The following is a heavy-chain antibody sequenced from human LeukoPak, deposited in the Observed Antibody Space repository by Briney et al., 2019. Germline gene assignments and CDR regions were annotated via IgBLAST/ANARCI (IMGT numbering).Heavy chain of an antibody. CDR1: GGSISSGGYY. CDR2: IYYSGST. J-gene: IGHJ4*02. V-gene: IGHV4-39*01. D-gene: IGHD2-8*01. Sequence: SETLSLTCTVSGGSISSGGYYWSWIRQHPGKGLEWIGSIYYSGSTYYNPSLKSRVTISVDTSKNQFSLKLSSVTAADTAVYYCARHLVVLMVYASDYWGQGTLVTASS. CDR3: ARHLVVLMVYASDY.